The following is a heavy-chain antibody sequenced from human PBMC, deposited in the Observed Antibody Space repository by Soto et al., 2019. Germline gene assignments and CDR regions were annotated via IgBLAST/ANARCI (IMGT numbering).Heavy chain of an antibody. CDR3: ARAPQSTYSSGWLDY. CDR1: GFTFSSQG. D-gene: IGHD6-19*01. J-gene: IGHJ4*02. Sequence: QVQLVESGGGVVQPGRSLRLSCAASGFTFSSQGMHWVRQAPGKGLEWVAVISYDGSNKYYTDSVKGRFTISRDNSKNTLYQQMNSLRAGDTAVYYCARAPQSTYSSGWLDYWGQGTLVTV. CDR2: ISYDGSNK. V-gene: IGHV3-30*03.